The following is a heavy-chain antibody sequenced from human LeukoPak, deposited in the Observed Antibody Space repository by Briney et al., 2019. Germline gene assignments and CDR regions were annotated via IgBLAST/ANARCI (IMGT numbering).Heavy chain of an antibody. J-gene: IGHJ4*02. D-gene: IGHD6-19*01. CDR1: GFTFSSYA. V-gene: IGHV3-23*01. CDR3: AKAGRGWYYFDY. CDR2: ISGSGGST. Sequence: PGGSLRLSCAASGFTFSSYAVSWVRQPPGKGLEWVSEISGSGGSTYYADSVKGRSTISRDNSKNTLYLQMNSLSTEDTAVDDCAKAGRGWYYFDYWGQGTLVTVSS.